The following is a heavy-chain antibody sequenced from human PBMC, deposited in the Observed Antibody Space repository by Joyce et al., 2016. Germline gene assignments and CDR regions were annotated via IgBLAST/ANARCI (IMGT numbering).Heavy chain of an antibody. Sequence: QVQLVESGGGVVQPGRSLRLSCAASGITLSIYAMHWVGQAPGKGLEWVAVISYDGSKKYDADSVKGRVTISRDNSKNTLYLQMNSLRTGDTAVYYCARGNKRSDIVVLPAALAHDAFDMWGQGTMVTVSS. CDR2: ISYDGSKK. V-gene: IGHV3-30-3*01. CDR3: ARGNKRSDIVVLPAALAHDAFDM. CDR1: GITLSIYA. J-gene: IGHJ3*02. D-gene: IGHD2-2*01.